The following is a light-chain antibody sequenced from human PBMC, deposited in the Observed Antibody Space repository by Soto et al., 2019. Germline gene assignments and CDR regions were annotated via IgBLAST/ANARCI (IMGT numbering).Light chain of an antibody. J-gene: IGLJ1*01. CDR1: SSDVGGNKY. CDR3: SAFTGTTYV. CDR2: DVS. V-gene: IGLV2-14*03. Sequence: QSALTQPASVSGSPGQSITISCTGTSSDVGGNKYVSWYQHYPGKAPKLIICDVSNRPSGVSNRFSGSKSGNTASLTISGLQAEDEADYYCSAFTGTTYVFGTGTKLTVL.